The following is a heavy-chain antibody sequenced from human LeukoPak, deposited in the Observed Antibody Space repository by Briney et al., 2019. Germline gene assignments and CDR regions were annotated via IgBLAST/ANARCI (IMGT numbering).Heavy chain of an antibody. Sequence: SETLSLTCAVYGGSFSGYYWSWIRQPPGKGLEWIGEINHSGSANYNPSLKSRVTLSVDTSKNQFSLKVSSVTAADTAVYYCARGVVTAIQKAFDIWGQGTMVTVSS. J-gene: IGHJ3*02. CDR1: GGSFSGYY. V-gene: IGHV4-34*01. D-gene: IGHD2-21*02. CDR3: ARGVVTAIQKAFDI. CDR2: INHSGSA.